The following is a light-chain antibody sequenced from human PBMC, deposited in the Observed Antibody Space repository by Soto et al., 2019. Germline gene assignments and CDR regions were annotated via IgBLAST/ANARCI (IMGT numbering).Light chain of an antibody. J-gene: IGLJ1*01. CDR2: DVT. Sequence: QSVLTQPASVSGSPGQSITISCTGTSSDVGGYKYVSWYQQHPDKAPKLIIYDVTNRPSGISNRFSGSKSGNTASLTISGLQAEDKADYYCSSYTSSSSYVFGTGTKVTVL. CDR1: SSDVGGYKY. CDR3: SSYTSSSSYV. V-gene: IGLV2-14*01.